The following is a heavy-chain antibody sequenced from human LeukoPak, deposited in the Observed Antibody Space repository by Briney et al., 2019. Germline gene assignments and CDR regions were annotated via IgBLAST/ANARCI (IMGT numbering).Heavy chain of an antibody. V-gene: IGHV3-30*02. Sequence: GGSLRLSCAASGFTFSNYGMHWVRQTPGKGLEWVAFIRYDGSKTYYLDSVKGRFTISRHNSNNTLYLQMNSLRPEDTALYYCASRVGSAYWFFDLWGRGSLVTVSS. CDR2: IRYDGSKT. CDR3: ASRVGSAYWFFDL. CDR1: GFTFSNYG. J-gene: IGHJ2*01. D-gene: IGHD1-26*01.